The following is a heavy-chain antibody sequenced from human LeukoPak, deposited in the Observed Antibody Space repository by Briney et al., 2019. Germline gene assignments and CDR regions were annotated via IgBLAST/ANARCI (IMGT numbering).Heavy chain of an antibody. J-gene: IGHJ4*02. V-gene: IGHV3-72*01. Sequence: AGGSLRLSCAASGFTFSDHYIDWVRQAPGKGLEWVGRSKNKANNYITQYAAFVQGRFTISRDNSKNSLYLQINSLKTEDTAVYYCARVGYGPPFEYWGQGTLVTVSS. D-gene: IGHD5-18*01. CDR2: SKNKANNYIT. CDR3: ARVGYGPPFEY. CDR1: GFTFSDHY.